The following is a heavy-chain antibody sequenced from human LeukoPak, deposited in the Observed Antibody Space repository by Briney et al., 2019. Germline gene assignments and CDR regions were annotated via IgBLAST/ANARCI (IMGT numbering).Heavy chain of an antibody. J-gene: IGHJ6*03. CDR3: AMRYYDFWSGSHRGYYYMDV. CDR2: IYPGDSDT. Sequence: GESLKISCKGSGYSFTSYWIGWVRQMPGKGLEWMGIIYPGDSDTRYSPSFQGQVTISADKSISTAYLQWSSLKASDTAMYYCAMRYYDFWSGSHRGYYYMDVWGKGTTVTVSS. D-gene: IGHD3-3*01. CDR1: GYSFTSYW. V-gene: IGHV5-51*01.